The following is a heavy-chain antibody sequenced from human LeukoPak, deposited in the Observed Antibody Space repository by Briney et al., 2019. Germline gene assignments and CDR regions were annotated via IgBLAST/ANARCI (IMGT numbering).Heavy chain of an antibody. CDR2: IYYSGST. CDR3: ARGRPDFWTNFYTYFLDS. J-gene: IGHJ4*02. Sequence: SETLSLTCTVSGGSISTYYWTWIRQPPGRGLEWIGYIYYSGSTNYHPSLKSRVAISLDTSKNQFSLRLSSVTAADTATYYCARGRPDFWTNFYTYFLDSWGQGTLVTVSP. D-gene: IGHD3/OR15-3a*01. V-gene: IGHV4-59*01. CDR1: GGSISTYY.